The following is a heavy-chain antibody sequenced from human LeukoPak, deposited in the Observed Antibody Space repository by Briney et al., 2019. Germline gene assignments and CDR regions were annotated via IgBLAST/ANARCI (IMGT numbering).Heavy chain of an antibody. V-gene: IGHV4-4*07. J-gene: IGHJ6*03. Sequence: SETLSLTCTVSGGSISNYYWSWIRQPAGKGLEWIGRVYTSGTTNYNPSLKSRVTMSVDTSKNQFSLRLTSVTAADTAVYYCARGPYYDFWSGYYMSHYYSYMDVWGKGTTVTISS. CDR1: GGSISNYY. CDR2: VYTSGTT. D-gene: IGHD3-3*01. CDR3: ARGPYYDFWSGYYMSHYYSYMDV.